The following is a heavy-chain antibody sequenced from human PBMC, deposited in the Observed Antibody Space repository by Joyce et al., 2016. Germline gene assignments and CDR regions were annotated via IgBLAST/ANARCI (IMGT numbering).Heavy chain of an antibody. J-gene: IGHJ4*02. D-gene: IGHD2-8*02. CDR2: NKSKTECRTK. CDR1: GFTFSNAW. Sequence: EVQLVESGGGWVKPGGSLRLSCAASGFTFSNAWMGWVRQGAWKGLGGGGRNKSKTECRTKDYAEPGEGRFTISRDDSKNTLYLQMNSLKTEDTAVYYCTTDLIGYCTGGVCQLTYFDYWGQGTLVTVSS. CDR3: TTDLIGYCTGGVCQLTYFDY. V-gene: IGHV3-15*01.